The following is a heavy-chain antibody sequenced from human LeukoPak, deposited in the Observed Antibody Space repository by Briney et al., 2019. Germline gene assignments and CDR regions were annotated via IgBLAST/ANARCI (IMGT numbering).Heavy chain of an antibody. CDR1: GYTFSSYD. Sequence: VSVKVSCKASGYTFSSYDINWVRQAPGQGLEWMGWMDPNSGNTGYGQKFQGRVTMTRNSSVNTAYMELSSLRSEDTALYCCARAGVVATGLDYWGQGTLLTVSS. CDR3: ARAGVVATGLDY. CDR2: MDPNSGNT. V-gene: IGHV1-8*01. J-gene: IGHJ4*02. D-gene: IGHD2-2*01.